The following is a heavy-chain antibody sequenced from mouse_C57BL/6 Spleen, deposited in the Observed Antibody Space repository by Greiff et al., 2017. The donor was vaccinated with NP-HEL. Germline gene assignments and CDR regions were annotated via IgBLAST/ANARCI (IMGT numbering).Heavy chain of an antibody. CDR3: AKGSSHAMDY. Sequence: QVQLKQSGAELVKPGASVKISCKASGYAFSSYWLNWVKQRPGKGLEWIGQLYPGDGDTNYNGKFKGKATLTADKSSSTAYMQLSSLTSEDSAVYFCAKGSSHAMDYWGQGTSVTVSS. CDR2: LYPGDGDT. D-gene: IGHD1-1*01. V-gene: IGHV1-80*01. J-gene: IGHJ4*01. CDR1: GYAFSSYW.